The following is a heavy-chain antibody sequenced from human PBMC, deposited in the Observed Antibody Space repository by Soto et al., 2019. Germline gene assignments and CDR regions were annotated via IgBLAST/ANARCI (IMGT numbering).Heavy chain of an antibody. Sequence: YRYWIRQSPGRGLEWIGSIYYSGNTYYNPSLTSRVTISVDTSKSQFSLKLSSVTAADTAVYYCARTSRFDSWGQGTLVTVSS. J-gene: IGHJ4*02. V-gene: IGHV4-39*07. CDR1: Y. CDR3: ARTSRFDS. CDR2: IYYSGNT. D-gene: IGHD6-6*01.